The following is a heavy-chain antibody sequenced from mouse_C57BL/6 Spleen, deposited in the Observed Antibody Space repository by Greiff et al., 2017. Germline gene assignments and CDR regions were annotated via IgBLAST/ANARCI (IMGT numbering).Heavy chain of an antibody. J-gene: IGHJ2*01. CDR1: GYAFSSYW. CDR2: IYPGDGDT. Sequence: QVHVKQSGAELVKPGASVKISCKASGYAFSSYWMTWVKQRPGKGLEWIGQIYPGDGDTNYNGKFKGKATLTADKSSSTAYMQLSSLTSEDSAVYFCARVGTTVVDYWGQGTTLTVSS. CDR3: ARVGTTVVDY. V-gene: IGHV1-80*01. D-gene: IGHD1-1*01.